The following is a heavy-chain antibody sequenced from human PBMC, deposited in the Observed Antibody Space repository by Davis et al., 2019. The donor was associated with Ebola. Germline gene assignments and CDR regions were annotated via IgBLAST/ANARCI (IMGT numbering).Heavy chain of an antibody. CDR1: GGSISSGGYS. V-gene: IGHV4-30-2*01. D-gene: IGHD4-17*01. CDR2: IYHSGST. Sequence: PSETLSLTCAVSGGSISSGGYSWSWIRQPPGKGLEWIGYIYHSGSTYYNPSLKSRVTISVDRSKNQFSLKLSSVTAADTAVYYCARGDGDYPNWFDPWGQGTLVTVSS. J-gene: IGHJ5*02. CDR3: ARGDGDYPNWFDP.